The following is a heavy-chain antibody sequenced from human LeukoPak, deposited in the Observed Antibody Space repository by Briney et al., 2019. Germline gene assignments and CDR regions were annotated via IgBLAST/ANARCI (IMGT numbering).Heavy chain of an antibody. J-gene: IGHJ4*02. CDR1: GFTFSGSA. Sequence: GGSLRLSCAASGFTFSGSAIHWVRQASGKGLEWVGRIRSKADNYAKEYVASVKGRFIISRDDSKNTTFLQMNSLKTEDTAVYYCTRVTTVAASDFDYWGQGTQVTVSA. CDR3: TRVTTVAASDFDY. D-gene: IGHD6-19*01. V-gene: IGHV3-73*01. CDR2: IRSKADNYAK.